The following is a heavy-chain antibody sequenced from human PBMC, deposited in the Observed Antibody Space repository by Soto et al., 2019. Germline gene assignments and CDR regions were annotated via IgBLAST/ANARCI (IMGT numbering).Heavy chain of an antibody. CDR1: GYTFTSYG. V-gene: IGHV1-46*01. CDR2: INPSGGST. Sequence: ASVKVSCKASGYTFTSYGMHWVRQAPGQGLEWMEIINPSGGSTSYAQKYQGRVTMARDTSTSTVYMELSSLRSEDTAVYYCARDYFDGSGSYSLHYYYYGMDVWGQGTTVTVSS. D-gene: IGHD3-10*01. CDR3: ARDYFDGSGSYSLHYYYYGMDV. J-gene: IGHJ6*02.